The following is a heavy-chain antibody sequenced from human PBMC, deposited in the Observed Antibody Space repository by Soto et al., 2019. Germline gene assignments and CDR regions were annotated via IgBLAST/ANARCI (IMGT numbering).Heavy chain of an antibody. CDR2: IFYSGGT. CDR3: ARQASGYYYGWFDP. Sequence: QLLLQESGPGLVKPSETLSLTCTVSGGSILDSTYYWAWIRQSPGKGLEWIGTIFYSGGTFYTPSLKSRVTMSVDTSNNQFSLKLSSVTAADMAVYYCARQASGYYYGWFDPWGQGTLVTVSS. V-gene: IGHV4-39*01. J-gene: IGHJ5*02. D-gene: IGHD3-22*01. CDR1: GGSILDSTYY.